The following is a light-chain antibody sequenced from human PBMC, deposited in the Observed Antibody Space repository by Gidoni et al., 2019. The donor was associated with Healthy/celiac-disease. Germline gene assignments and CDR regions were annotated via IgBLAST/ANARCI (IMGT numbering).Light chain of an antibody. V-gene: IGKV1-39*01. CDR1: QSISSY. J-gene: IGKJ2*01. CDR3: QQRNT. CDR2: AAS. Sequence: IQMTQSPSSLSASVGDRVTITCRASQSISSYLNWYQQKPGKAPKLLIYAASSLQSGVPSRFSGSGSGTDFTLTISSLQPEDFATYYCQQRNTFGQGTKLEIK.